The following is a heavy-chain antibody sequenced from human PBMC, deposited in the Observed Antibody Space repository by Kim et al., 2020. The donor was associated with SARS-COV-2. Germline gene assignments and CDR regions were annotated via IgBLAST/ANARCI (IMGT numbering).Heavy chain of an antibody. D-gene: IGHD3-22*01. CDR2: KSYIGSA. Sequence: SETLSLTCTVSGASISTYYWSWIRQPPGKGLEWIGYKSYIGSANYNPSLKSRVTISLETSKNQFSLKLTSVTAADTAAYYCAGDESSEGGFDNWGQGTLVTVSS. CDR3: AGDESSEGGFDN. CDR1: GASISTYY. J-gene: IGHJ4*02. V-gene: IGHV4-59*01.